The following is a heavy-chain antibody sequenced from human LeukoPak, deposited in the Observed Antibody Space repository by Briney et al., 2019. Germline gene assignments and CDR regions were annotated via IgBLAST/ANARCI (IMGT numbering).Heavy chain of an antibody. J-gene: IGHJ4*02. CDR3: GVGLTTVTTCSSY. CDR1: GFTFGTYA. CDR2: ISSSGGST. D-gene: IGHD4-17*01. Sequence: GGSLRLSCAASGFTFGTYAISWVRQAPGKGLEWVSAISSSGGSTYYADSVKGRFTISRDNSKDTLYPQMNSPRAEDTAVYYCGVGLTTVTTCSSYWGQGTLVTVSS. V-gene: IGHV3-23*01.